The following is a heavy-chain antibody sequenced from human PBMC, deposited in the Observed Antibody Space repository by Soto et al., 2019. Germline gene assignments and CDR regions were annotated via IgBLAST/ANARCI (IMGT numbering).Heavy chain of an antibody. Sequence: PGGSLRLSCAASGFALDDYAMHWVRQAPGKGLEWVSGINWNSGSIGYADSVKGRFTISRDNAKNSLYLQMSSLRLDDTALYYCARENKMVRGVIIRNLSGYYYYGMDVWGQGTTVTVSS. CDR1: GFALDDYA. CDR2: INWNSGSI. V-gene: IGHV3-9*01. J-gene: IGHJ6*02. D-gene: IGHD3-10*01. CDR3: ARENKMVRGVIIRNLSGYYYYGMDV.